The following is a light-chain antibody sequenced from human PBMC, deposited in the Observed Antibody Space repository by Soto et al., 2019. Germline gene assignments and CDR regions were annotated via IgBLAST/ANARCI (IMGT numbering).Light chain of an antibody. CDR2: VNSDGRY. V-gene: IGLV4-69*01. CDR1: SGHSSYA. Sequence: QSVLTQSPSASASLGASVKLTCTLSSGHSSYAIAWHQQQPEKAPRYLMKVNSDGRYSKGDGIPDRFSGSSSGADRYLTISSLQSEDEADYYCQTWGTGIVVFGGGTKVTVL. CDR3: QTWGTGIVV. J-gene: IGLJ2*01.